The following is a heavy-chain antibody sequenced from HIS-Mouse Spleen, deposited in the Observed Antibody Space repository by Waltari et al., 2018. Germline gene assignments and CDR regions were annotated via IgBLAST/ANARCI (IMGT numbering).Heavy chain of an antibody. CDR3: AKDGEPYSSSWYGDY. Sequence: QVQLVESGGGVVQPGRSLRLSCPASGFTFSSSGMHWVRQAPGKGLEWVAVISYDGSNKYYADSVKGRFTISRDNSKNTLYLQMNSLRAEDTAVYYCAKDGEPYSSSWYGDYWGQGTLVTVSS. CDR1: GFTFSSSG. CDR2: ISYDGSNK. J-gene: IGHJ4*02. V-gene: IGHV3-30*18. D-gene: IGHD6-13*01.